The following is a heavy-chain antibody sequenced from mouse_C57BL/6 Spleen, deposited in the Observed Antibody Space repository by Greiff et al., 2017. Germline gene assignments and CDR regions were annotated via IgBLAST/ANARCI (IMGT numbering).Heavy chain of an antibody. CDR2: ISGGGGNT. Sequence: EVQVVESGGGLVKPGGSLKLSCAASGFTFSSYTMSWVRQTPEKRLEWVATISGGGGNTYYPDSVKGRFTISRDNAKNTLYLQMSSLRSEDTALYYCARKPYYGSSNWYFDVWGTGTTVTVSS. CDR3: ARKPYYGSSNWYFDV. V-gene: IGHV5-9*01. CDR1: GFTFSSYT. J-gene: IGHJ1*03. D-gene: IGHD1-1*01.